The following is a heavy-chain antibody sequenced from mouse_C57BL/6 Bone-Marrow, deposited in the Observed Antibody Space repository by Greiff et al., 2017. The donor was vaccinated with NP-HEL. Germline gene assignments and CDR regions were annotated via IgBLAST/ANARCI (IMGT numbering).Heavy chain of an antibody. CDR3: ARDYGSRIYYAMDY. CDR2: IYPRSGNT. CDR1: GYTFTSYG. V-gene: IGHV1-81*01. J-gene: IGHJ4*01. D-gene: IGHD1-1*01. Sequence: VKLQQSGAELARPGASVKLSCKASGYTFTSYGISWVKQRTGQGLEWIGEIYPRSGNTYYNEKFKGKATLTADKSSNTAYMELRSLTSEDSAVYFCARDYGSRIYYAMDYWGQGTSVTVSS.